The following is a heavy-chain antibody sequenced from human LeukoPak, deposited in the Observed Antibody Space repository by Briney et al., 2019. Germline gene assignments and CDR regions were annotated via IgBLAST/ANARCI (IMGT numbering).Heavy chain of an antibody. J-gene: IGHJ6*02. V-gene: IGHV3-9*01. Sequence: GGSLRLSGAASGFTFDDYAMHWVRQAPGTGLEWVSGISWNSGSIGYADSVKGRFTISRDNAKNSLYLQMNSLRAEDTALYYCAKDRDYYGMDVWGQGTTVTVSS. CDR2: ISWNSGSI. CDR1: GFTFDDYA. CDR3: AKDRDYYGMDV.